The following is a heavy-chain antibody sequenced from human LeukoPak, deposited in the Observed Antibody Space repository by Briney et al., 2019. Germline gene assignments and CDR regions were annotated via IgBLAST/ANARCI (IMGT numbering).Heavy chain of an antibody. CDR3: ARDRGTRILDF. Sequence: GGSLRLSCAASGFTFSSYAMPWVRQAPGKGLEWVAVISYDGSNKYYADSVKGRFTISRDNSKNTLYLQMNSLRAEDTAVYYCARDRGTRILDFWGQGTMVTVSS. D-gene: IGHD2-15*01. CDR1: GFTFSSYA. J-gene: IGHJ3*01. CDR2: ISYDGSNK. V-gene: IGHV3-30-3*01.